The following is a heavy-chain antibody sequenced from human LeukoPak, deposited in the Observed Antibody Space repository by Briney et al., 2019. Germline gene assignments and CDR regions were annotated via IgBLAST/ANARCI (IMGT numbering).Heavy chain of an antibody. V-gene: IGHV3-23*01. CDR3: AKAIAPTGKPVFDY. Sequence: GGSLRLFCAASGFTFSSYAISWVRQAPGKGLEWVSAISSGGAGTYYADSVKGRFTISRDNSKNTLNLQMNSLRAEDTAVYYCAKAIAPTGKPVFDYRGQGTLVTVSS. CDR1: GFTFSSYA. D-gene: IGHD6-13*01. CDR2: ISSGGAGT. J-gene: IGHJ4*02.